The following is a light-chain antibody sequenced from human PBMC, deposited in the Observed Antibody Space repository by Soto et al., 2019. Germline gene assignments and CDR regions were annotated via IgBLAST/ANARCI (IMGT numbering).Light chain of an antibody. V-gene: IGKV3-20*01. CDR2: GAS. CDR3: QQYGSSPLT. J-gene: IGKJ4*01. Sequence: EIVLTQSPGTLSLSPGERATLSCRASQNVRSNELAWYQQKPGQAPRLLIYGASSRATDIPDRVSGSGSGTDFTLTISRLEPDDFAVYYCQQYGSSPLTFGGGTKVEFK. CDR1: QNVRSNE.